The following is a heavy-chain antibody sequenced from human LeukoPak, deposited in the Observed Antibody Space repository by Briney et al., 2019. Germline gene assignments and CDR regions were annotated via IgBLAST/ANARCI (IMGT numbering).Heavy chain of an antibody. Sequence: ASVKVSCEASGYTFTSYGISWVRQAPGQGLEWMGWISAYNGNTNYAQKLQGRVTMTTDTSTSTAYMELRSLRSDDTAVYYCAREQGSSWYGGYWFDPWGQGTLVTVSS. V-gene: IGHV1-18*01. CDR1: GYTFTSYG. D-gene: IGHD6-13*01. CDR3: AREQGSSWYGGYWFDP. CDR2: ISAYNGNT. J-gene: IGHJ5*02.